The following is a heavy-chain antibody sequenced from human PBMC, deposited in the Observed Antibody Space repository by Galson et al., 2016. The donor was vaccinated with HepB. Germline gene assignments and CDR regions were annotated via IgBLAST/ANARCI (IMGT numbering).Heavy chain of an antibody. D-gene: IGHD2-15*01. J-gene: IGHJ4*02. CDR1: GYTFTVYY. CDR3: ARIGSNHNFDY. CDR2: INPNSGDT. Sequence: SVKVSCKASGYTFTVYYMHWVRQAPGQGLEWMGLINPNSGDTNFAQNFQGRVTMTRDTSISTAYMELSRLRSDDTSVYYCARIGSNHNFDYWGQGTLVTVSS. V-gene: IGHV1-2*06.